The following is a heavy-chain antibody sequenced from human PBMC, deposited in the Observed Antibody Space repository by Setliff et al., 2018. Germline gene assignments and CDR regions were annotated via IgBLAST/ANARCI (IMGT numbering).Heavy chain of an antibody. J-gene: IGHJ1*01. CDR1: GDTFSSYA. Sequence: SEKVSCKASGDTFSSYAITWVRQAPGQGLEWMGGIIPIFGTAKYAQKFQGRVTITADKSTSTAYMELSSLRSEDTAVYYCARDPWQWLTTFTSAEYFQHWGQGTLVTVSS. D-gene: IGHD6-19*01. CDR3: ARDPWQWLTTFTSAEYFQH. V-gene: IGHV1-69*06. CDR2: IIPIFGTA.